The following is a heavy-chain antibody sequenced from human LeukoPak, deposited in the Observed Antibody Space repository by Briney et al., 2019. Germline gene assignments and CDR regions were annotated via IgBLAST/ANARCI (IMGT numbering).Heavy chain of an antibody. CDR1: GGSISSSSYY. V-gene: IGHV4-39*07. D-gene: IGHD7-27*01. J-gene: IGHJ2*01. CDR3: ARLPQLGLYWYFDL. Sequence: KPSETLSLTCTVSGGSISSSSYYWGWIRQPPGKGLEWIGSIYYSGSTYYNPSLKSRVTISVDTSKNQFSLKLSSVTAADTAVYYCARLPQLGLYWYFDLWGRGTLVTVSS. CDR2: IYYSGST.